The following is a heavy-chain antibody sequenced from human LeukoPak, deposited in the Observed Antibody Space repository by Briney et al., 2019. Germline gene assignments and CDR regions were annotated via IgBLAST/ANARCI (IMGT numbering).Heavy chain of an antibody. CDR1: GYTLTELS. D-gene: IGHD4-17*01. CDR3: ARGTTVIQTLDY. Sequence: ASVKVSCKVSGYTLTELSMHWVRQAPGKGLEWMGGFDPEDGETIYAQKFQGRVTMTEDTSTDAAYMELSSLRSEDTAVYYCARGTTVIQTLDYWGQGTLVTVSS. V-gene: IGHV1-24*01. CDR2: FDPEDGET. J-gene: IGHJ4*02.